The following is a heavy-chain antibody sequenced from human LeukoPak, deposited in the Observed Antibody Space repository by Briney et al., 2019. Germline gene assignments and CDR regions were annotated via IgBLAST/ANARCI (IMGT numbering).Heavy chain of an antibody. CDR1: GYTFTNNY. CDR3: ARAHQTSSGWYSRYYYYYYMDV. CDR2: INPSGDNT. Sequence: ASVKVSCKASGYTFTNNYMHWVRQAPGQGLEWMGIINPSGDNTWYAQKFQGRVTMTRDMATSTDYMEVSSLRSEDTAVYYCARAHQTSSGWYSRYYYYYYMDVWGKGATVTISS. J-gene: IGHJ6*03. V-gene: IGHV1-46*01. D-gene: IGHD6-19*01.